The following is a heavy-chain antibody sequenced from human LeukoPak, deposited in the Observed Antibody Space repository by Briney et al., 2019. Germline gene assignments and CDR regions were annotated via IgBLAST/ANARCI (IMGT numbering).Heavy chain of an antibody. CDR1: GYTFTSYD. CDR2: MNPNSGNT. J-gene: IGHJ5*02. Sequence: ASVKVSCKASGYTFTSYDINWVRQATGQGLEWMGWMNPNSGNTGYAQKFQGRVTMTRNTSKSTAYMELSSLRSEDTAVYYCARNSIVVVPAATRPHNWFDPWGQGTLVTVSS. V-gene: IGHV1-8*01. D-gene: IGHD2-2*01. CDR3: ARNSIVVVPAATRPHNWFDP.